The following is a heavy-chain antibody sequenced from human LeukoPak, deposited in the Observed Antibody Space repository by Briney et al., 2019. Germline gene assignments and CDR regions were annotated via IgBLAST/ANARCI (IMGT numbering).Heavy chain of an antibody. V-gene: IGHV3-11*04. D-gene: IGHD3-10*01. CDR1: GFTFGDYS. Sequence: SGGSLRLSCTASGFTFGDYSMNWVRQTPGKGLEWISYITGSGSPIYYADSVKGRFTISRDNAKNSLYLQMSSLRDEDTGVYYCARAAGVIRHWGQGTLVIVSS. CDR2: ITGSGSPI. CDR3: ARAAGVIRH. J-gene: IGHJ4*02.